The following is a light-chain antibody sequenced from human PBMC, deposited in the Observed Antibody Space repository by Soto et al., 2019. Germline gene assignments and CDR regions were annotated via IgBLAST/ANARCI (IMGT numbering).Light chain of an antibody. Sequence: QSVLTQPPSVSGAPGQRVTISCTGSSSNIGAGYDVHWYQQLPGTAPKLLIYGNSNRPSGVPDQFSGSKSGTSASLVITGLQAEDEADYYCSSYTSSSTLLFGGGTKLTVL. CDR1: SSNIGAGYD. CDR3: SSYTSSSTLL. J-gene: IGLJ2*01. V-gene: IGLV1-40*01. CDR2: GNS.